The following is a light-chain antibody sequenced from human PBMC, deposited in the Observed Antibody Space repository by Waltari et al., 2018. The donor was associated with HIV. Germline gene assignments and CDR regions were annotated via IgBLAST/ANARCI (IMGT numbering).Light chain of an antibody. Sequence: SYELTQPPSLSVSPGQTARITCSGDALSMLYGYLYQQKPGQAPVLVIYKDSERSSGIPERFSGSSSGTTVTLTISGAQAEDEAAYFCQSTDRSGSYIIFGGGTKLTVL. V-gene: IGLV3-25*03. CDR1: ALSMLY. CDR3: QSTDRSGSYII. J-gene: IGLJ2*01. CDR2: KDS.